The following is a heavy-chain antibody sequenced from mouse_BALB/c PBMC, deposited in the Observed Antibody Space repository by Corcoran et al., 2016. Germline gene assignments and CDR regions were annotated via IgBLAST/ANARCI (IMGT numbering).Heavy chain of an antibody. CDR2: MNTNTGEP. D-gene: IGHD2-3*01. J-gene: IGHJ4*01. V-gene: IGHV9-3-1*01. CDR3: TDGSYYYVMDF. CDR1: GNSFTKHG. Sequence: QIQLVQSGPELKKPGETITISCQASGNSFTKHGMNWGKQAPGKDLKWMGWMNTNTGEPTYADDFKGRFAFSLETFASTTYLQINNLKNEDTATYFCTDGSYYYVMDFWGQGTSVTVSS.